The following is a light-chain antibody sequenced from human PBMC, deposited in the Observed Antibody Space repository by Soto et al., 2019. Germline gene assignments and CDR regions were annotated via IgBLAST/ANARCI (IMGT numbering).Light chain of an antibody. CDR1: SSDVGGYNY. J-gene: IGLJ1*01. CDR2: DVS. Sequence: QPVLTQPASGTSSPVRGSTISYTGTSSDVGGYNYVSWYQQHPGKAPKLMIYDVSNRPSGVSNRFSGSKSGNTASLTIFGLQAEEEADYYCSSYTSSRGVFGTGTKVT. V-gene: IGLV2-14*01. CDR3: SSYTSSRGV.